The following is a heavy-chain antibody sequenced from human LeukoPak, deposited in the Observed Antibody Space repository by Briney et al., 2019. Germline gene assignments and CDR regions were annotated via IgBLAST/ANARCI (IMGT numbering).Heavy chain of an antibody. J-gene: IGHJ6*03. CDR1: GFTFSDYY. CDR3: ARARDSSGSPTYYYYYYYMDV. D-gene: IGHD3-22*01. V-gene: IGHV3-7*01. CDR2: IKQDGSEK. Sequence: GGSLRLSCAASGFTFSDYYMNWIRQAPGKGLEWVANIKQDGSEKYYVDSVKGRFTISRDNAKNSLYLQMNSLRAEDTAVYYCARARDSSGSPTYYYYYYYMDVWGKGTTVTVSS.